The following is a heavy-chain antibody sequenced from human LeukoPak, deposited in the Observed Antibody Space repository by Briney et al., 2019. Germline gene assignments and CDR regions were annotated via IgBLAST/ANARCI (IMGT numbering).Heavy chain of an antibody. D-gene: IGHD3-10*01. CDR3: VRDFASGSYYNLFDY. Sequence: GGSLRLSCAASGFTFNFFSMYWVRQSPGKGLEWVAVILYDATNEYYADSVKGRFTISRDDSKSTLYLQMNSLRAEDTAVYYCVRDFASGSYYNLFDYWGQGTLVTVSS. V-gene: IGHV3-30*04. CDR1: GFTFNFFS. CDR2: ILYDATNE. J-gene: IGHJ4*02.